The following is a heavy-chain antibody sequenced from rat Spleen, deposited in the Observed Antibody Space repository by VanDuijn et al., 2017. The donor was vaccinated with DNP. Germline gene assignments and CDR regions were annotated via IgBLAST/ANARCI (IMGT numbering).Heavy chain of an antibody. CDR3: ASLNNYNWFAY. Sequence: EVQLQESGPGLVKPSQSLSLTCSVTGYSITSHYWGWIRKFPGNKMEWIGHIGYSGSTTYNPSLKSRISITRDTSKNQFFLQLNSVTTEDTATYYCASLNNYNWFAYWGQGTLVTVSS. CDR1: GYSITSHY. J-gene: IGHJ3*01. CDR2: IGYSGST. V-gene: IGHV3-1*01. D-gene: IGHD1-10*01.